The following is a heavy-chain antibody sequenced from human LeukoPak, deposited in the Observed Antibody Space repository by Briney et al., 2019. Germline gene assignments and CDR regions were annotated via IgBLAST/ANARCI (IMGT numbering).Heavy chain of an antibody. CDR2: IRDDSDAT. J-gene: IGHJ4*02. V-gene: IGHV3-48*04. D-gene: IGHD1-26*01. CDR1: GFTFNKYP. CDR3: ARGSGSYFY. Sequence: GGSLRLSCAASGFTFNKYPMNWVRQAPGKGLEWISNIRDDSDATTYADSVKGRFTISRDNAKNSLYLQMNSLRAEDTAVYYCARGSGSYFYWGQGTLVTVSS.